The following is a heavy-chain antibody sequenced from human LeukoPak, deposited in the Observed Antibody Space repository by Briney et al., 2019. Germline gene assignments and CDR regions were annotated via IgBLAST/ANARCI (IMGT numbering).Heavy chain of an antibody. D-gene: IGHD6-13*01. Sequence: SETLPLTCAVYGGSFSGYYWSWIRQPPGKGLEWIGEINHSGSTNYNPSLKSRVTISVDTSKNQFSLKLSSVTAADTAVYYCARGGISSSWYWFDPWGQGTLVTVSS. CDR2: INHSGST. J-gene: IGHJ5*02. CDR1: GGSFSGYY. CDR3: ARGGISSSWYWFDP. V-gene: IGHV4-34*01.